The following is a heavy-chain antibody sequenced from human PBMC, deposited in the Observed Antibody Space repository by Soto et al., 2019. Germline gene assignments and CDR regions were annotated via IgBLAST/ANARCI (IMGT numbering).Heavy chain of an antibody. Sequence: PGESLKISCRGSGYNFTNFWISWVRQMPGKGLEWMGRIDPSDSYTNYSPSFQGHVTISADKSISTAYLQWSSLKASDTAMYYCASSPIRGSYQAFDIWGQGTMVTVSS. V-gene: IGHV5-10-1*01. D-gene: IGHD1-26*01. CDR1: GYNFTNFW. CDR3: ASSPIRGSYQAFDI. J-gene: IGHJ3*02. CDR2: IDPSDSYT.